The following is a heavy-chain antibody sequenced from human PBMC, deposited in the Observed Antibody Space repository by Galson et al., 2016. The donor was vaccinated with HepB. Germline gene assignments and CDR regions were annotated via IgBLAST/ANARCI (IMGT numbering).Heavy chain of an antibody. V-gene: IGHV4-39*01. D-gene: IGHD3-22*01. CDR1: GGSLRSSSYY. CDR3: ARHGRHTTVYYYLDGFDI. Sequence: LSLTCTVSGGSLRSSSYYWGWVRQPPGKGLEWIGSLYYSGITYYNPSLKSRVTTSMDTSKNQFSLRLNSVTAADTAVYYCARHGRHTTVYYYLDGFDIWGQGKMITVTS. CDR2: LYYSGIT. J-gene: IGHJ3*02.